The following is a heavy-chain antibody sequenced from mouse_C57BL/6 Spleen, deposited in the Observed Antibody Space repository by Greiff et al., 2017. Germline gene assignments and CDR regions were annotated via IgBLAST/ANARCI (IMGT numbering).Heavy chain of an antibody. D-gene: IGHD2-4*01. V-gene: IGHV2-2*01. CDR2: IWSGGST. CDR1: GFSLTSYG. J-gene: IGHJ2*01. CDR3: ARGVYDYDGYYFDY. Sequence: VQLQQSGPGLVQPSQSLSITCTVSGFSLTSYGVHWVRQSPGKGLEWLGVIWSGGSTDYNAAFISRLSISKDNSKSQVFFKMNSLQADDTAIYYCARGVYDYDGYYFDYWGQGTTLTVSS.